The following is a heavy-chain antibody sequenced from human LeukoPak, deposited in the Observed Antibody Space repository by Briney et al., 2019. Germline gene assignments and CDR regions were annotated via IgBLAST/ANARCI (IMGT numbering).Heavy chain of an antibody. J-gene: IGHJ5*02. V-gene: IGHV3-21*01. Sequence: GGSLRLSCAASGFTFSSYSMNWVRQAPGKGLEWVSSISSSSSYIYYADSVKGRFTISRENAKNSLYLQMNSLRAEDTAVYYCARDPGANWFDPWGQGTLVTVSS. CDR3: ARDPGANWFDP. D-gene: IGHD4/OR15-4a*01. CDR1: GFTFSSYS. CDR2: ISSSSSYI.